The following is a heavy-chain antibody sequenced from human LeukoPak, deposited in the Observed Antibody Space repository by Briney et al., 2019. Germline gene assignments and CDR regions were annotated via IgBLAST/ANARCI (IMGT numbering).Heavy chain of an antibody. D-gene: IGHD6-13*01. CDR1: GGSISSYY. CDR2: IYYSGST. CDR3: AMTQPIYYYYGMDV. J-gene: IGHJ6*02. Sequence: PSETLSLTCTVSGGSISSYYWSWIRQPPGKGLEWIGYIYYSGSTNYNPSLKSRVTISVDTSKNQFSLKLSSVTAADTAVYYCAMTQPIYYYYGMDVWGQGTTVIVSS. V-gene: IGHV4-59*12.